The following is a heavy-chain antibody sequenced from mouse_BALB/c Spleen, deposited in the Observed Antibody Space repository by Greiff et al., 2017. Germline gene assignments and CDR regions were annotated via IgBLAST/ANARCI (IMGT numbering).Heavy chain of an antibody. CDR3: ARESLYGNYPAWFAY. Sequence: QVQLKESGAELVRPGTSVKISCKASGYTFTNYWLGWVKQRPGHGLEWIGDIYPGGGYTNYNEKFKGKATLTADTSSSTAYMQLSSLTSEDSAVYFCARESLYGNYPAWFAYWGQGTLVTVSA. D-gene: IGHD2-1*01. J-gene: IGHJ3*01. V-gene: IGHV1-63*02. CDR1: GYTFTNYW. CDR2: IYPGGGYT.